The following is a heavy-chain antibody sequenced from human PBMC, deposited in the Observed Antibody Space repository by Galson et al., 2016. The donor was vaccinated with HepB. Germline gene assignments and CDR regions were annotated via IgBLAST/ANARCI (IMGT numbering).Heavy chain of an antibody. CDR3: AHNRGPTHSGYYYYFDY. J-gene: IGHJ4*02. CDR1: GFSLTTTGVG. V-gene: IGHV2-5*01. CDR2: LFGNDDE. Sequence: PALVKPTQTLTLTCTFSGFSLTTTGVGVGWIRQPPGKALEWLALLFGNDDERYSPSLRSRLTITKDPSKNQVVLTMTNMDPVDTATYYCAHNRGPTHSGYYYYFDYWGQGTLVTISS. D-gene: IGHD5-12*01.